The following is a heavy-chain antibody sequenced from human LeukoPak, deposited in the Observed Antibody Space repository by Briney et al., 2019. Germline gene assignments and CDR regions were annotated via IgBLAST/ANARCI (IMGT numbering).Heavy chain of an antibody. Sequence: PSETLSLTCAVSSGSISSSSYYWGWIRQRPGKGLECIGSIYYSGSTYYNPSLKSRVTISVDTSKNQFSLKLSSVTAADTAVYYCARHAPVGDILTGYYNPIDYWGQGTLVAVSS. V-gene: IGHV4-39*01. CDR1: SGSISSSSYY. D-gene: IGHD3-9*01. CDR2: IYYSGST. J-gene: IGHJ4*02. CDR3: ARHAPVGDILTGYYNPIDY.